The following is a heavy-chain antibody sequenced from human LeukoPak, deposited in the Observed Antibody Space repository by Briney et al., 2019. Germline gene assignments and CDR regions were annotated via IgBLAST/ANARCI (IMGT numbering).Heavy chain of an antibody. D-gene: IGHD6-6*01. CDR1: GFTFSNAW. CDR2: IKSKTDGGTT. CDR3: TTDPLRPDSSSWRFDY. Sequence: GGSLRLSCAASGFTFSNAWMSWVRQAPGKGLEWVGRIKSKTDGGTTDYAAPVKGRFTISRDESKTTLYLQMNSLKTEETAVYYCTTDPLRPDSSSWRFDYWGQGTLVTVSS. J-gene: IGHJ4*02. V-gene: IGHV3-15*01.